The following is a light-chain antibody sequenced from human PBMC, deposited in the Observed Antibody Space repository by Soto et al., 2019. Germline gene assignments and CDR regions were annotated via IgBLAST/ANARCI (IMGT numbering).Light chain of an antibody. CDR1: QSITYW. J-gene: IGKJ2*01. CDR2: DVF. CDR3: QQYHSFSFI. Sequence: DIQMTQSPSSLSASVGDRVTITCRASQSITYWLAWYQQKPGRAPKLLIYDVFNLQSGVPSRFSGSGSGTEFTLTISSLQPDDSATYYCQQYHSFSFIFGQGTKLEIK. V-gene: IGKV1-5*01.